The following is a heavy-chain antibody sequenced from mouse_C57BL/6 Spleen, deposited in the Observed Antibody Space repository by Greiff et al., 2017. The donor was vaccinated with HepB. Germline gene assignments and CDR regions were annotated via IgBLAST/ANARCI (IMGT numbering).Heavy chain of an antibody. CDR1: GYTFPTSP. J-gene: IGHJ2*01. CDR3: ARGDYYGSSYYFDY. Sequence: QLPLQPSGAELVKPGASVPISFKASGYTFPTSPLAWMQQNPGMSLEWIGNFHPYNDDTKYNEKFKGKATLTVEKSSSTFYLELSRITSDDSAVYYCARGDYYGSSYYFDYWGQGTTLTVSS. V-gene: IGHV1-47*01. CDR2: FHPYNDDT. D-gene: IGHD1-1*01.